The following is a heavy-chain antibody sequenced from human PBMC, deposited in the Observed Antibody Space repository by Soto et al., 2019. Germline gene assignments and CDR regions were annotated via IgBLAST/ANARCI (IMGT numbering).Heavy chain of an antibody. V-gene: IGHV3-13*01. Sequence: EVQLVESGGGLVQPGGSLRLACAASGFTVSSYDMHWVRHVTGKGLEWVSTLGAGGDTYFPDSVKGRFTISRDHAKNSLYLQMNNLGAGETAVYYCARGTMVRGTLDPGISGPLDYWGQGTLVAVSS. CDR3: ARGTMVRGTLDPGISGPLDY. D-gene: IGHD3-10*01. CDR1: GFTVSSYD. J-gene: IGHJ4*02. CDR2: LGAGGDT.